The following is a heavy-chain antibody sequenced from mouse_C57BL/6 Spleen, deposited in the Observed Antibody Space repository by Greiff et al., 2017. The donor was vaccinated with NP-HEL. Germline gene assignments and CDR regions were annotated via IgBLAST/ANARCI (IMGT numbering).Heavy chain of an antibody. D-gene: IGHD1-1*01. CDR3: ARPGGSSYEGFAY. CDR2: IYPGDGDT. J-gene: IGHJ3*01. Sequence: VQLQQSGPELVKPGASVKISCKASGYAFSSSWMNWVKQRPGKGLEWIGRIYPGDGDTNYNGKFKGKATLTADKSSSTAYMQLSSLTSEDSAVYFCARPGGSSYEGFAYWGQGTLVTVSA. V-gene: IGHV1-82*01. CDR1: GYAFSSSW.